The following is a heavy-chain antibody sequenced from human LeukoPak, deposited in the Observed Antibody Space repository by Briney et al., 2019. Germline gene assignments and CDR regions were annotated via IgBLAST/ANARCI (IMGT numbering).Heavy chain of an antibody. Sequence: PSQTLSLTCTVSGGSINSGDYLWRWIRQPPGKGLEWIGYIYYSGSTYYNPSLKSRVTISVDTSHNQFSLKLSSLTAADTAVYYCARDFRDIVVVPAAPPRYCYYYYMDVWGKGTTVTVSS. J-gene: IGHJ6*03. CDR2: IYYSGST. V-gene: IGHV4-30-4*01. D-gene: IGHD2-2*01. CDR1: GGSINSGDYL. CDR3: ARDFRDIVVVPAAPPRYCYYYYMDV.